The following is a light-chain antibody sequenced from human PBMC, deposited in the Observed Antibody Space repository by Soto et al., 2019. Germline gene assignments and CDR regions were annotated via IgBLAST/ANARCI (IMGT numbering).Light chain of an antibody. Sequence: EIVLTQSPGTLSLSPGERATLSCRASQSVISSSLAWYQQKPGQAPSLLIYGASSRATGIPDRFSGSGSGTDFTLTIGRLEPEDFAVYYCQQYGGSPVTFGQGTKLEIK. CDR1: QSVISSS. V-gene: IGKV3-20*01. CDR3: QQYGGSPVT. CDR2: GAS. J-gene: IGKJ2*01.